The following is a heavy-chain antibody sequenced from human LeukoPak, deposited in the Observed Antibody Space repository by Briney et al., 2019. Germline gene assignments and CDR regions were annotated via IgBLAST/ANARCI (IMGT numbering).Heavy chain of an antibody. Sequence: ASVKVSCKASGGTFSSYAISWVRQAPGQGLERMGGIIPIFGTANYAQKFQGRVTITADESTSTAYMELSSLRSEGTAVYYCARAGIAAAGTLDYWGQGTLVTVSS. CDR2: IIPIFGTA. V-gene: IGHV1-69*13. CDR1: GGTFSSYA. D-gene: IGHD6-13*01. J-gene: IGHJ4*02. CDR3: ARAGIAAAGTLDY.